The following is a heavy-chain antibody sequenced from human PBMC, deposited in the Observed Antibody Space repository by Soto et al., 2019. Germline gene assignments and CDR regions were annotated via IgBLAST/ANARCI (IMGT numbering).Heavy chain of an antibody. D-gene: IGHD2-15*01. CDR1: GYNFDKYG. CDR3: ARNLPLYWSAASRAFAS. J-gene: IGHJ4*02. V-gene: IGHV1-18*01. CDR2: INTYNGNT. Sequence: ASVKVSCKASGYNFDKYGISWVRQAPGQGLEWVGRINTYNGNTDYEQNLQGRVTMTTDTSTSTAYMEVRSLRSDATAVYYCARNLPLYWSAASRAFASWGQGTLVAGSA.